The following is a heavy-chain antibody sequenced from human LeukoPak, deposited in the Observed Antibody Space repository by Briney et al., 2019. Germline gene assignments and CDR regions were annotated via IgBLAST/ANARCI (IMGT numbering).Heavy chain of an antibody. CDR2: ISAYNGNT. Sequence: GASVKVSCKASGYTFTSHGISWVRQAPGQGLEWMGWISAYNGNTNYAQKLQGRVTMTTDTSTSTAYMELRSLRSDDTAVYYCARDQFTYYYDSSGYFLWGQGTLVTVSS. J-gene: IGHJ4*02. CDR3: ARDQFTYYYDSSGYFL. V-gene: IGHV1-18*01. D-gene: IGHD3-22*01. CDR1: GYTFTSHG.